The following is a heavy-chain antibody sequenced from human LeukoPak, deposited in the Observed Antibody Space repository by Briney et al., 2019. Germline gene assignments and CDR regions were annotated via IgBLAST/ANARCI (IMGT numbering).Heavy chain of an antibody. CDR2: ISTNGGST. J-gene: IGHJ4*02. V-gene: IGHV3-64*01. D-gene: IGHD3-10*01. Sequence: GGSLRLSCAASGFTFSRYALHWVRQAPGKGLEYVSSISTNGGSTYYANSVKGRFTISRENAKNSLYLQMNSLRVEDTAVYYCARWYYGSGSWVLDYWGQGTLVTVSS. CDR1: GFTFSRYA. CDR3: ARWYYGSGSWVLDY.